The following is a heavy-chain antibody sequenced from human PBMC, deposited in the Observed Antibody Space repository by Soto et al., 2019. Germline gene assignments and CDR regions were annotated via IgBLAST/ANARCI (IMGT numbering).Heavy chain of an antibody. V-gene: IGHV6-1*01. Sequence: SQTLSLTCAISGDIVSSNSAAWNWIRQSPSRGLEWLGRTYYRSKWYNDYAVSVKSRITINPDTSKNQFSPQLNSVTPEDKAVYYCARDDMGVAVAGFDIWGQGTTVTVSS. D-gene: IGHD6-19*01. J-gene: IGHJ3*02. CDR1: GDIVSSNSAA. CDR2: TYYRSKWYN. CDR3: ARDDMGVAVAGFDI.